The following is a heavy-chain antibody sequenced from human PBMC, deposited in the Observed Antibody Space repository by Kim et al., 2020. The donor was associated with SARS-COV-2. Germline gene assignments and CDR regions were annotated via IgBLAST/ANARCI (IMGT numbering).Heavy chain of an antibody. V-gene: IGHV4-34*01. CDR3: ARGFDLVGASGLDY. CDR2: INHSGST. J-gene: IGHJ4*02. D-gene: IGHD1-26*01. Sequence: SETLSLTCAVYGGSFNGYYWTWIRQPPGKGLEWIGEINHSGSTNYNPSLKSRVTISVDTSKNQFSLKLSSVTAADTAVYYCARGFDLVGASGLDYWGQGT. CDR1: GGSFNGYY.